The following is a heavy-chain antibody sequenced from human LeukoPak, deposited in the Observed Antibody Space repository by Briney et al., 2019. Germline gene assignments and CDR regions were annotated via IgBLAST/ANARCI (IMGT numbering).Heavy chain of an antibody. CDR3: ARDASIAAAGFDY. Sequence: PSETLSLTCTVSGGSISSSLYYWALIRQPPGKGLEWIGSVYFTGSTYYNPSLKSRVTISVDTSKNHFSLKLSSVTAADTAVYYCARDASIAAAGFDYWGQGTLVTVSS. CDR1: GGSISSSLYY. CDR2: VYFTGST. D-gene: IGHD6-13*01. V-gene: IGHV4-39*07. J-gene: IGHJ4*02.